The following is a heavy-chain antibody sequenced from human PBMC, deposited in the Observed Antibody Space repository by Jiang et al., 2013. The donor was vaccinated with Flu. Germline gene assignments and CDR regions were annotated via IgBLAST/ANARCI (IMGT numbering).Heavy chain of an antibody. Sequence: SVSSNSAAWNWIRQSPSRGLEWLGRTYYRSKWYNDYAVSVKSRITINPDTSKNQFSLQLNSVTPEDTAVYYCARVRTGVVPAATYYFDYWGQGTLVTVSS. J-gene: IGHJ4*02. CDR1: SVSSNSAA. CDR2: TYYRSKWYN. D-gene: IGHD2-2*01. CDR3: ARVRTGVVPAATYYFDY. V-gene: IGHV6-1*01.